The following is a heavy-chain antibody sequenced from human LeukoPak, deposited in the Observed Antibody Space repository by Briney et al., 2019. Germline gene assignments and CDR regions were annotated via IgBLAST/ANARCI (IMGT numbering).Heavy chain of an antibody. D-gene: IGHD3-9*01. J-gene: IGHJ4*02. Sequence: SETLSLTCTVSGGSISSSSYYWGWIRQPPGKGLEWIGYIYYSGSTNYNPSLKSRVTISIDTSKNQFSLKLISVTAADTAVYYCARDDLYYDILTGYHEYYFDYWGQGTLVTVSS. V-gene: IGHV4-61*05. CDR1: GGSISSSSYY. CDR2: IYYSGST. CDR3: ARDDLYYDILTGYHEYYFDY.